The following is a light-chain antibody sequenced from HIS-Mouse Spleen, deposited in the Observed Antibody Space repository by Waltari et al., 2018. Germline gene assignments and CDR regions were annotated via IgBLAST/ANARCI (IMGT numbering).Light chain of an antibody. Sequence: DIQMTQSPSSLSAPVGHRVTITCQASQDISNYLNWYQQKPGKAPKLLIYDASNLEKGVPSRFSGSGSGTDFTFSISSLQPKDIATYYCQQYDNLPPLTFGGGTKVEIK. J-gene: IGKJ4*01. CDR3: QQYDNLPPLT. CDR1: QDISNY. CDR2: DAS. V-gene: IGKV1-33*01.